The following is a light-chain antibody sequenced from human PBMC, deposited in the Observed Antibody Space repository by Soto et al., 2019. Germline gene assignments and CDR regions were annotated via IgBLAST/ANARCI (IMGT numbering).Light chain of an antibody. Sequence: EIVLTQSPGTLSLSPGERATLSSRASQSITSSYLAWYQQKPGQAPRLLIYGASSRATGIPDRFSGSASGTDFTLTITRLEPEDFAVYYCQQYGSSLFTFGPGTKVDIK. J-gene: IGKJ3*01. V-gene: IGKV3-20*01. CDR1: QSITSSY. CDR2: GAS. CDR3: QQYGSSLFT.